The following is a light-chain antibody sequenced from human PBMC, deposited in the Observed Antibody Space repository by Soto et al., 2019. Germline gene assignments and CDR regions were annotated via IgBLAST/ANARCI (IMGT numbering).Light chain of an antibody. CDR3: GTWESYLSVGV. CDR1: GSNIGSNS. Sequence: QAVLTQPPSVSAAPGRTVTISCSGSGSNIGSNSVSWYQQVPGTAPKLLLYDNNKRPSGIPDRFSGSKSGTSATLGITGLQTADEADYYCGTWESYLSVGVFGGGTQLTVL. CDR2: DNN. V-gene: IGLV1-51*01. J-gene: IGLJ2*01.